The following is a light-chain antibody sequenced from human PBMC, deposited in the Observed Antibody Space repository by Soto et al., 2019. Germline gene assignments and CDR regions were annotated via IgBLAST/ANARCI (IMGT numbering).Light chain of an antibody. Sequence: QSLLTQPASVSGSAGQSITISCTGTSSDGGGYNYVSWYQQHPGKAPKLMIYDVSNRPSGVSNRFSGSKSGNTASLTISGLQAEDEADYYCSSYTSSSTQVFGTGTKVTVL. V-gene: IGLV2-14*01. J-gene: IGLJ1*01. CDR1: SSDGGGYNY. CDR2: DVS. CDR3: SSYTSSSTQV.